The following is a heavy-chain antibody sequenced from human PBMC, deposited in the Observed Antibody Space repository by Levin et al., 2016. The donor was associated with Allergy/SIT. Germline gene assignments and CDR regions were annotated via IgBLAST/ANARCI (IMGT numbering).Heavy chain of an antibody. Sequence: WIRQPPGKGLEWIGYIYYSGSTYYNPSLKSRVTISVDTSKNQFSLKLSSVTAADTAVYYCARGAGSGGPIYYYYGMDVWGQETTVTVSS. CDR3: ARGAGSGGPIYYYYGMDV. CDR2: IYYSGST. D-gene: IGHD4-23*01. V-gene: IGHV4-31*02. J-gene: IGHJ6*02.